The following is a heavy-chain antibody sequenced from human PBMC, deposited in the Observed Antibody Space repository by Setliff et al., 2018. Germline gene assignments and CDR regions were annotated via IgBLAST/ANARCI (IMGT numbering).Heavy chain of an antibody. CDR2: IIPVLDIT. J-gene: IGHJ4*02. CDR1: GGPLNSYS. Sequence: ASVKVSCKASGGPLNSYSFSWVRQAPGQGLEWMGRIIPVLDITRYSQKFQGRVTITADKSTGIIYMELTSRRSDDTAVYYCARHPPPPNYFDIGALDSWGQGTLVTVSS. CDR3: ARHPPPPNYFDIGALDS. D-gene: IGHD3-22*01. V-gene: IGHV1-69*02.